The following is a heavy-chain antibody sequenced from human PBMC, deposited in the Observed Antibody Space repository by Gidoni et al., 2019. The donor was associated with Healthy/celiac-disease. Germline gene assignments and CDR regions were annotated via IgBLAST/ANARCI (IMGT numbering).Heavy chain of an antibody. CDR1: GFTFSDSS. CDR3: ARAGPQVVVTAAPRGWFDP. D-gene: IGHD2-2*01. V-gene: IGHV3-11*01. CDR2: ISSSGSTI. Sequence: QVQLVESGGGLVKPGGSLRLSCAASGFTFSDSSMSWIRQAPGKGLELVSYISSSGSTIYYADYVKGRFNISREKAKNSLYLQMNSLRAEEKAVYYGARAGPQVVVTAAPRGWFDPWGQGTLVTVSS. J-gene: IGHJ5*02.